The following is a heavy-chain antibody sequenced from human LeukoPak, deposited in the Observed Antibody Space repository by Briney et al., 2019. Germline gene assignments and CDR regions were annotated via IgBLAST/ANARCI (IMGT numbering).Heavy chain of an antibody. CDR3: ARETSAFDI. CDR1: GFTFSSYS. CDR2: IKQDGSEK. J-gene: IGHJ3*02. V-gene: IGHV3-7*01. Sequence: GGSLRLSCAASGFTFSSYSMNWVRQAPGKGLEWVANIKQDGSEKYYVDSVKGRFTISRDNAKNSLYLQMNSLRAEDTAVYYCARETSAFDIWGQGTMVTVSS.